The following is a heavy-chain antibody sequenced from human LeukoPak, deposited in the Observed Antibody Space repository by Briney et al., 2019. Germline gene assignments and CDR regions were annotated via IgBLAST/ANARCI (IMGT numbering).Heavy chain of an antibody. CDR3: ARDGEIWFGELSNYYFDY. CDR2: ISAYNGNT. J-gene: IGHJ4*02. D-gene: IGHD3-10*01. CDR1: GYTFTSYG. Sequence: GASVRVSCKASGYTFTSYGISWVRQAPGQGLEWMGWISAYNGNTNYAQKLQGRVTMTIDTSTSTAYMELRSLRSDDTAVYYCARDGEIWFGELSNYYFDYWGQGTLVTVSS. V-gene: IGHV1-18*01.